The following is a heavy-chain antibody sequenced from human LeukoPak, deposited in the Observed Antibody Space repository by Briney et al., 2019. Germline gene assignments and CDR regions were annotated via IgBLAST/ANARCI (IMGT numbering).Heavy chain of an antibody. J-gene: IGHJ4*02. D-gene: IGHD6-19*01. V-gene: IGHV3-21*01. CDR1: GFAFNTYS. CDR3: ARPGGGIAVAGRGPYYFDY. CDR2: ISSSSSYI. Sequence: KPGGSLRLSCAASGFAFNTYSMNWVRQAPGKGLEWVSSISSSSSYIYYADSVKGRSTISRDNAKNSLYLQMNSLRAEDTAVYYCARPGGGIAVAGRGPYYFDYWGQGTLVTVSS.